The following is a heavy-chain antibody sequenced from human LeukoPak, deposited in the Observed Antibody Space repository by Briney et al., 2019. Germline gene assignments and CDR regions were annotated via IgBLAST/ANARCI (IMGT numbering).Heavy chain of an antibody. J-gene: IGHJ4*02. CDR3: ARHSSSWANDY. CDR1: GGSITSDTYY. V-gene: IGHV4-39*01. Sequence: SETLSLTCSVSGGSITSDTYYWGWIRQPPGKGLEWIGTMYYSGNTDYNPSLKSRITISVDTSKNQFSLKLSSVTAADTAVYYCARHSSSWANDYWGQGTLVTVSS. CDR2: MYYSGNT. D-gene: IGHD6-13*01.